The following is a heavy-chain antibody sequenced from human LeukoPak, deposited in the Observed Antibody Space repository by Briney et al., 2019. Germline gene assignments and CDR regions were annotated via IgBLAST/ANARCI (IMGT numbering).Heavy chain of an antibody. D-gene: IGHD3-10*01. Sequence: KPSETLSLTCAVYGGSFSGYYWSWIRQPPGKGLEWIGEINHSGSTNYNPSLKSRVTISVDTSKNQFSLKLSSVTAADTAVYYCARGLGGGMAHWGQGTLVTVSS. CDR1: GGSFSGYY. V-gene: IGHV4-34*01. CDR2: INHSGST. J-gene: IGHJ4*02. CDR3: ARGLGGGMAH.